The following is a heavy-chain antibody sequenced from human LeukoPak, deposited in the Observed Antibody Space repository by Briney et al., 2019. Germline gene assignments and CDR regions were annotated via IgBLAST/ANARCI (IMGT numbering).Heavy chain of an antibody. V-gene: IGHV1-3*01. Sequence: ASVKVSCKASGYTFTSYAMHWVRQAPGQRLEWMGWINAGNGNTKYSQKFQGRVTITRDTSASTAYMELSSLRSEDTAVYYCARKEFSYYGSRPNWFDPWGQGTLVTVSS. CDR2: INAGNGNT. J-gene: IGHJ5*02. CDR3: ARKEFSYYGSRPNWFDP. D-gene: IGHD3-10*01. CDR1: GYTFTSYA.